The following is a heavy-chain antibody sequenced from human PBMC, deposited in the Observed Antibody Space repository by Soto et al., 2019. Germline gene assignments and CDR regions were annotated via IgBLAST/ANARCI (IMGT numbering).Heavy chain of an antibody. Sequence: QVQLVESGGGVVQPGRSLRLSCAASGFTFSSYGMHWVRQAPGKGLEWVAVIWYDGSNKYYADSVKGRFTISRDNSKNTLYLQMNSLRAEDTAVYYCARARVMVAAVLDYWGQGTLVTVSS. CDR2: IWYDGSNK. J-gene: IGHJ4*02. CDR3: ARARVMVAAVLDY. CDR1: GFTFSSYG. V-gene: IGHV3-33*01. D-gene: IGHD2-15*01.